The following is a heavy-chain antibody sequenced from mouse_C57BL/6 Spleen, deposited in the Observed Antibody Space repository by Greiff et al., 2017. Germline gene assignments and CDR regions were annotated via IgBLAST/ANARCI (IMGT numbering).Heavy chain of an antibody. CDR2: ISDGGSYT. J-gene: IGHJ3*01. D-gene: IGHD2-4*01. CDR1: GFTFSSYA. Sequence: EVHLVESGGGLVKPGGSLKLSCAASGFTFSSYAMSWVRQTPEKRLEWVATISDGGSYTYYPDNVKGRFTISRDNAKNNLYLQMSHLKSEDTAMYYCARDRDYDKWFAYWGQGTLVTVSA. V-gene: IGHV5-4*01. CDR3: ARDRDYDKWFAY.